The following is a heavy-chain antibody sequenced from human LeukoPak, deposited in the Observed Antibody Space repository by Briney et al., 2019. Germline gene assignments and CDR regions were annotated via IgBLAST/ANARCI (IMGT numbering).Heavy chain of an antibody. J-gene: IGHJ4*02. Sequence: PGGSLRLSCAASGFTFSSYWMHWVRHAPGKGLVWVSRINSDGSSTSYADSVKGRFTISRDNAKNTLFLQMNSLRAEDTAVYYCVRTSSGWNPLDYWGQGTLVTVSS. V-gene: IGHV3-74*01. D-gene: IGHD6-19*01. CDR1: GFTFSSYW. CDR3: VRTSSGWNPLDY. CDR2: INSDGSST.